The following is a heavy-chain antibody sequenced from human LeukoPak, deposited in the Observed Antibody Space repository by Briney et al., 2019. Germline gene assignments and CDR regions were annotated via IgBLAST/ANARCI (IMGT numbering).Heavy chain of an antibody. Sequence: PSETLSLTCTVSGGSITTSSYYWGWIRQPPGKGLEWIGIIYYSGSTYYNPSLKSRVTISVDTSKNQFSLKLSSVTAADTAVYYCARLGLGSSRDYWGQGTLVTVSS. D-gene: IGHD6-6*01. CDR2: IYYSGST. CDR1: GGSITTSSYY. J-gene: IGHJ4*02. CDR3: ARLGLGSSRDY. V-gene: IGHV4-39*01.